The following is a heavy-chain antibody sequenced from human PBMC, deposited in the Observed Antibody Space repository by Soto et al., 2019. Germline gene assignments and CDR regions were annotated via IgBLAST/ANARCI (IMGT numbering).Heavy chain of an antibody. CDR3: ARGEGYSYGHPYYYYGMDV. Sequence: SVKVSCKASGVTFSSYAISWVRQAPGQGLEWMGGIIPIFGTANYAQKFQGRVTITADESTSTAYMELSSLRSEDTAVYYCARGEGYSYGHPYYYYGMDVWGQGTTVTVSS. J-gene: IGHJ6*02. V-gene: IGHV1-69*13. CDR2: IIPIFGTA. CDR1: GVTFSSYA. D-gene: IGHD5-18*01.